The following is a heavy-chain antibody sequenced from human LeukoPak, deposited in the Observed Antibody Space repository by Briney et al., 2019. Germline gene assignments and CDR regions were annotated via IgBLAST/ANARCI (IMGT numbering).Heavy chain of an antibody. CDR2: INWNGGST. Sequence: PGGSLRLSCAASGFTFDDYGMSWVRQAPGKGLEWVSGINWNGGSTGYADSVEGRFTISRDNSKNTLYLQMNSLRAEDTAVYYCAKDRLTMVRGVIITDYFDYWGQGTLVTVSS. CDR1: GFTFDDYG. D-gene: IGHD3-10*01. V-gene: IGHV3-20*04. J-gene: IGHJ4*02. CDR3: AKDRLTMVRGVIITDYFDY.